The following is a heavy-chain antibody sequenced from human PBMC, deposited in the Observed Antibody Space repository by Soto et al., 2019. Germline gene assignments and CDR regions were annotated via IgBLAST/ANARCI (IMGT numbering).Heavy chain of an antibody. CDR2: IRTKVNSYAT. CDR3: TTEPGHY. CDR1: GFTFSGSA. D-gene: IGHD3-10*01. V-gene: IGHV3-73*01. J-gene: IGHJ4*02. Sequence: EVQLVESGGGLVQPGGSLKLSCAASGFTFSGSAMQWVRQASGKGLEWVGRIRTKVNSYATTYGASVKGRFTISRDDSKNTTYLQMNSLKTEDTAVYYCTTEPGHYWGQGTLVTVSS.